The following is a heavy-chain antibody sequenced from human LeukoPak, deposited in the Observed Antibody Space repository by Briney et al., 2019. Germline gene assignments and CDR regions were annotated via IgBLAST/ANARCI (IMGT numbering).Heavy chain of an antibody. CDR2: IYSDGST. CDR3: VNSVMVRGVIRPY. V-gene: IGHV3-66*01. D-gene: IGHD3-10*01. J-gene: IGHJ4*02. Sequence: GGSLRLPCAASGFTVSSNYMSWVRQAPGKGLEWVSVIYSDGSTYYADSVKGRFTISRDNSKNTLYLQMNSLRAEETAVYYCVNSVMVRGVIRPYWGQGTLVTVSS. CDR1: GFTVSSNY.